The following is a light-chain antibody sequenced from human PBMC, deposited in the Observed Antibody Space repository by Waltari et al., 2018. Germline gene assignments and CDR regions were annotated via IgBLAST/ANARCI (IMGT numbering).Light chain of an antibody. Sequence: SYVLTQPPSVSVAPGPTARITCEENNIGSKNGHWYQQKPGQAPVFVVYDVSDRPSGIRERFCASKSGNTATRTRHRVEVVDEADYYCPVWTYGHLGVFGGGTKLTVL. V-gene: IGLV3-21*02. CDR1: NIGSKN. CDR2: DVS. J-gene: IGLJ2*01. CDR3: PVWTYGHLGV.